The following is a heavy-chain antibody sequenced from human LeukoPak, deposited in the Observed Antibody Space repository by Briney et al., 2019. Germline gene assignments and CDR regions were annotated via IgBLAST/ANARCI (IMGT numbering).Heavy chain of an antibody. Sequence: GGSLRLSCAASGFTFSSYSMNWVRQAPGKGLEWVSSISSSSSYIYYADSVKGRFTISRDNAKNSLYLQMNSLRAEDTAVYYCASGASEIMVGLWGQGTLVTVSS. CDR1: GFTFSSYS. J-gene: IGHJ4*02. CDR2: ISSSSSYI. D-gene: IGHD2-21*01. V-gene: IGHV3-21*01. CDR3: ASGASEIMVGL.